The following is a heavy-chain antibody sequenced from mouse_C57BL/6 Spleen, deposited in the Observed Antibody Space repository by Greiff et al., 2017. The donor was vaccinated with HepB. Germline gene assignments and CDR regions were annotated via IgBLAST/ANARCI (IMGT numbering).Heavy chain of an antibody. CDR3: TTWGLLRGFAY. CDR2: IDPENGDT. Sequence: VQLQQSGAELVRPGASVKLSCTASGFNIKDDYMHWVKQRPEQGLEWIGWIDPENGDTEYASKFQGKATITADTSSNTAYLQLSSLTSEDTAVYYCTTWGLLRGFAYWGQGTLVTVSA. J-gene: IGHJ3*01. D-gene: IGHD2-3*01. V-gene: IGHV14-4*01. CDR1: GFNIKDDY.